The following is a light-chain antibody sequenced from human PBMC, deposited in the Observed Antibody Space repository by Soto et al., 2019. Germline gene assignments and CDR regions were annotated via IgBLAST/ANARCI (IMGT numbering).Light chain of an antibody. CDR3: QRYKDWPRT. Sequence: EVVMTQSPAILSVSPGERATLSCRASQSVGINVAWYQQKPGQAPRLLIYGASTRATGSPDRFSASGSATEFTLAISSLLSEDFAVYYCQRYKDWPRTFGQGTKVDIK. V-gene: IGKV3-15*01. CDR2: GAS. J-gene: IGKJ1*01. CDR1: QSVGIN.